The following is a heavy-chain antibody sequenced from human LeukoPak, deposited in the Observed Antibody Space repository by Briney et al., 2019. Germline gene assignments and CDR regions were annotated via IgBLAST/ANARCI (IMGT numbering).Heavy chain of an antibody. V-gene: IGHV4-31*03. J-gene: IGHJ3*02. Sequence: SETLSLTCTVSGGSISSGGYYWSWIRQHPGKGLEWIGYIYYSGSTYYNPSLKSRVTTSVDTSKNQFSLKLSSVTAADTAVYYCARGGDYYDSSGDRDDAFDIWGQGTMVTVSS. CDR3: ARGGDYYDSSGDRDDAFDI. CDR1: GGSISSGGYY. D-gene: IGHD3-22*01. CDR2: IYYSGST.